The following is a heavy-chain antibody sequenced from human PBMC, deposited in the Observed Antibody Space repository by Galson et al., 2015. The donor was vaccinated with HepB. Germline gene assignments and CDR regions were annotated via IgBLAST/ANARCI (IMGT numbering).Heavy chain of an antibody. Sequence: VKVSCKVSGYTFTDYHMHWVQQAPGKGLEWMGLLDPEDGETIYVEKFQGRVIITADTSTDTAYMELSSLRSEDTAVYYCATLALWTGYWGQGTLVTVSS. J-gene: IGHJ4*02. D-gene: IGHD3/OR15-3a*01. CDR3: ATLALWTGY. CDR1: GYTFTDYH. CDR2: LDPEDGET. V-gene: IGHV1-69-2*01.